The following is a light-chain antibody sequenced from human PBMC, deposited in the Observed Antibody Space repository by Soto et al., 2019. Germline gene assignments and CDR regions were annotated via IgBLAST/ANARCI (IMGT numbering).Light chain of an antibody. J-gene: IGKJ1*01. Sequence: ETVLTQSPGTLSLSPGERATLSCRASQSIRSNYLAWYRQKPGQAPRLLIYGASRRASGIADRFSGSGSGTDFTLIISRLEPEDFAMYYCQQYGSSPWTFGQGTKVEVK. V-gene: IGKV3-20*01. CDR2: GAS. CDR1: QSIRSNY. CDR3: QQYGSSPWT.